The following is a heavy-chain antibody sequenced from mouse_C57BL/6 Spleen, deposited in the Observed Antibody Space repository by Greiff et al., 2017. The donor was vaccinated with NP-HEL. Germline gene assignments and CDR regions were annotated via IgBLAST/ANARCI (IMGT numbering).Heavy chain of an antibody. J-gene: IGHJ3*01. V-gene: IGHV5-9-1*02. D-gene: IGHD1-1*02. CDR1: GFTFSSYA. CDR2: ISSGGDYI. CDR3: TRDSYGRFAY. Sequence: EVKLMESGEGLVKPGGSLKLSCAASGFTFSSYAMSWVRQTPEKRLEWVAYISSGGDYIYYADTVKGRFTISRDNARNTLYLQMSSLKSEDTAMYYCTRDSYGRFAYWGQGTLVTVSA.